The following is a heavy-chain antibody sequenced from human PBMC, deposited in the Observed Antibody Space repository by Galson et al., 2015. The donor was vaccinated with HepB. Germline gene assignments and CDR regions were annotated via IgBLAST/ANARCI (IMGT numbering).Heavy chain of an antibody. D-gene: IGHD6-13*01. CDR3: ARDKSSRSWDAFDI. CDR2: TAYDGKSE. Sequence: SLRLSCAASGFTFSSYGVHWVRQAPGKGLEWVAVTAYDGKSEYYADSVKGRFTISRDGSKKTLYLKMNSLRPEDTAVYYCARDKSSRSWDAFDIWGQGTVVTVSS. J-gene: IGHJ3*02. CDR1: GFTFSSYG. V-gene: IGHV3-30*04.